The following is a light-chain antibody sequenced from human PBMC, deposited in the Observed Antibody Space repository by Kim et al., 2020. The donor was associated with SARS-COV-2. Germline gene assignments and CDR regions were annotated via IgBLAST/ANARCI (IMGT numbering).Light chain of an antibody. J-gene: IGLJ3*02. CDR1: NIGSKS. CDR3: QVWDSSSDHPV. Sequence: AQGKTARITCGGNNIGSKSGHWYQQKPGQAPVLVIYYDSDRPSGIPERFSGSNSGNTATLTISRVEAGDEADYYCQVWDSSSDHPVFGGGTQLTVL. CDR2: YDS. V-gene: IGLV3-21*04.